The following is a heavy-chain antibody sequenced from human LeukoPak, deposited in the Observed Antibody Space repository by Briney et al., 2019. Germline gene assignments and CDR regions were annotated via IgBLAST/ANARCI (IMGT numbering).Heavy chain of an antibody. D-gene: IGHD6-13*01. Sequence: SVKVSCKASGGTFSSYAISWVRQAPGQGLEWMGRIIPILGIANYAQKFQGRVTITADKSTSTAYMELSSLRSEDTAVYYCARDVAAAGAFFDYWGEGTLVTVSS. CDR2: IIPILGIA. CDR1: GGTFSSYA. CDR3: ARDVAAAGAFFDY. V-gene: IGHV1-69*04. J-gene: IGHJ4*02.